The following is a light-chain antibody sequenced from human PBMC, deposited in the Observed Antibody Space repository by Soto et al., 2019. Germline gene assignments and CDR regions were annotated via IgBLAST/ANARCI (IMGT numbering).Light chain of an antibody. V-gene: IGKV3-20*01. Sequence: EIVLTQSPGTLSLSPGERATLSCRASQSVSSSYLAWYQQKPGQAPRLLIYGASSRATGIPDRFSGSGSGTDFTLTISRPEPEHFAVYYCQQYGSSPTWTFGQGTKVEIK. CDR1: QSVSSSY. CDR3: QQYGSSPTWT. CDR2: GAS. J-gene: IGKJ1*01.